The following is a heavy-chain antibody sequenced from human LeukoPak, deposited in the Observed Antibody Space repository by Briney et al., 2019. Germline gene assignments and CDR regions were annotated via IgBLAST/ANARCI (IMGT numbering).Heavy chain of an antibody. V-gene: IGHV4-59*01. J-gene: IGHJ4*02. D-gene: IGHD6-13*01. CDR2: FYLSGRT. CDR3: ARTTLPGIAADGRVFDF. CDR1: GGSISSYF. Sequence: SETLSLTCTVSGGSISSYFWSWIRQPPGKGLEWIGYFYLSGRTDYNPSLKSRVTISANTSNNQSSLKVTSVTTADTAIYYCARTTLPGIAADGRVFDFWGQRTLVSVSS.